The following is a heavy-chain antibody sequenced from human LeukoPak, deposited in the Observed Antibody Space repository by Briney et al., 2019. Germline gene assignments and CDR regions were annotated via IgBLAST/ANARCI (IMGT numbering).Heavy chain of an antibody. V-gene: IGHV3-23*01. J-gene: IGHJ4*02. CDR1: GFSFGSEA. D-gene: IGHD6-6*01. CDR3: ARGDSSSPFDY. CDR2: ISPGGGTT. Sequence: PGGSLRLSCVVSGFSFGSEAMSWVRQAPGRELEWVSSISPGGGTTYYADSVKGRFTISRDNSKNTLYLQMNSLRAEDTAVYYCARGDSSSPFDYWGQGTLVTVSS.